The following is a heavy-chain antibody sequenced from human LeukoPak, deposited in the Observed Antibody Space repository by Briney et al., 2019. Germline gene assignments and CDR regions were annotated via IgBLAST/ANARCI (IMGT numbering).Heavy chain of an antibody. CDR3: AKDIVFEHYDSSGYFVY. V-gene: IGHV3-9*01. CDR2: ISWNSGSI. Sequence: GGSLRLSCAASGFTFDDYAMHWVRQAPGKGLEWVSGISWNSGSIGYADSVKGRFTISRDNAKNSLYLQMNSLRAEDTALYYCAKDIVFEHYDSSGYFVYWGQGTLVTVSS. J-gene: IGHJ4*02. CDR1: GFTFDDYA. D-gene: IGHD3-22*01.